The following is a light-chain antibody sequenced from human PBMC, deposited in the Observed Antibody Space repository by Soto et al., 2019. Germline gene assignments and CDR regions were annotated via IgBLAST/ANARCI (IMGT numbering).Light chain of an antibody. J-gene: IGLJ3*02. CDR3: CSYAGSSTWV. V-gene: IGLV2-23*01. CDR2: EGT. Sequence: QSALTQPASVSGSPGQSITISCTGTSSDVGNYNLVSWYQQHPGKAPKLMIYEGTKRPSGVSDRCSGSKSGNTASLTISGLQAEDEADYYCCSYAGSSTWVFGGGTKLTVL. CDR1: SSDVGNYNL.